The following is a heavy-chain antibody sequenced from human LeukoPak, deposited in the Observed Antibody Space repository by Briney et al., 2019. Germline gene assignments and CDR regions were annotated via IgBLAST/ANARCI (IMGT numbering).Heavy chain of an antibody. J-gene: IGHJ4*02. CDR2: INHSGST. Sequence: SETLSLTCAVYGGPFSGYYWRWIRQAPGKGLDWIGEINHSGSTNQNPSLKSRVTISADTSKNQFSLKVKSLTAADTAVYFCARGRGRFDFWGQGTLVTVSS. CDR1: GGPFSGYY. D-gene: IGHD3-16*01. V-gene: IGHV4-34*01. CDR3: ARGRGRFDF.